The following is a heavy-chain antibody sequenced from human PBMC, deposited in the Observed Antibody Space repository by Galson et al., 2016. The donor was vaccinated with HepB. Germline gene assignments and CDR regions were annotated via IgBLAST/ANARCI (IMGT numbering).Heavy chain of an antibody. J-gene: IGHJ1*01. CDR2: ISGDNGDT. D-gene: IGHD3-16*01. Sequence: SVKVSCKASGYSFSNYDIIWVRQAPGQGLEWMGWISGDNGDTKYAEKLQGRVTMTTDTPTSTIYMEMRSLRSDDTAVYYCARVTRYECVWGGTRDRAEYFEHWGQGTQVTVSS. CDR1: GYSFSNYD. CDR3: ARVTRYECVWGGTRDRAEYFEH. V-gene: IGHV1-18*04.